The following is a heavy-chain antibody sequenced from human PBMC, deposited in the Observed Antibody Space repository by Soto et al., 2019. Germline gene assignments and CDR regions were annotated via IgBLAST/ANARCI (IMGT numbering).Heavy chain of an antibody. J-gene: IGHJ5*02. V-gene: IGHV1-3*04. Sequence: ASVKVSCKASGYSFTGNSMHWVRQAPGQRLEWMGRINTTNGDTKYSQNLQGRVTITRDTSARTVYLELSSLTFEDTAVYYCGRGQATFDPWGQGTLVTVSS. CDR2: INTTNGDT. CDR1: GYSFTGNS. CDR3: GRGQATFDP.